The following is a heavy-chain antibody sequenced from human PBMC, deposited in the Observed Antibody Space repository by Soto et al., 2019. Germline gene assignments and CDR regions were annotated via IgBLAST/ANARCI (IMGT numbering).Heavy chain of an antibody. CDR3: SLSSGSSTFPPA. V-gene: IGHV3-73*02. D-gene: IGHD1-26*01. CDR1: GYTFSATA. Sequence: EVQLVESGGGLVQPGGSLKLSCAASGYTFSATALHWVRQASGKGLEWVARVAAKNENYVTTYAASVQGRFSLSRDDSKNSAYLLMNSLKTDCSDLYYCSLSSGSSTFPPALGQGTLVTVSS. J-gene: IGHJ5*02. CDR2: VAAKNENYVT.